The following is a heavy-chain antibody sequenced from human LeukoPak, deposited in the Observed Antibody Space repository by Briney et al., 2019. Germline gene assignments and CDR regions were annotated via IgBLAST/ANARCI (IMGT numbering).Heavy chain of an antibody. CDR1: AFTFSDYY. D-gene: IGHD5-12*01. J-gene: IGHJ6*02. CDR2: ISSSSRST. CDR3: SGGYDSDYFFYYGLDV. Sequence: GGSLRLSCAASAFTFSDYYMSWMRQAPGNGLEWASYISSSSRSTTYADSVKGRFTISRDNANNSLYLQMNSLRAEDTAVYYCSGGYDSDYFFYYGLDVWGQGTTVTVSS. V-gene: IGHV3-11*06.